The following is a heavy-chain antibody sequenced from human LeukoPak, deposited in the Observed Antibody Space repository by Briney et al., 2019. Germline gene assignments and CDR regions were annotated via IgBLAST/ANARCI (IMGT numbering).Heavy chain of an antibody. J-gene: IGHJ6*02. CDR3: ARDQSYDFCSGYYSDYGMEG. CDR2: IKQDGSET. CDR1: GFTFSSSW. D-gene: IGHD3-3*01. V-gene: IGHV3-7*01. Sequence: GGSLRLSCADSGFTFSSSWMRWVRQAPGKGLERVANIKQDGSETYYVDSVRGRFSISRENAKNSLYLQMNSLRAEDTAVYYCARDQSYDFCSGYYSDYGMEGWGQGATVTVSS.